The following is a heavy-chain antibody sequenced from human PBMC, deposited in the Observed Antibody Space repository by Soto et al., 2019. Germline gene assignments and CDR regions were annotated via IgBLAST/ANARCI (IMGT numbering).Heavy chain of an antibody. V-gene: IGHV3-73*01. CDR1: GFTFSSFA. CDR3: TRWCSSCGVGRLDP. D-gene: IGHD2-8*01. J-gene: IGHJ5*02. Sequence: EVPLVESGGGLVQPGGSLKLSCAASGFTFSSFAMHWVRQASGKGLEWVGRIRSKANSYATEYAASVKGRFTISRDDSKNTAYLQMNSLKTEDTAVYYCTRWCSSCGVGRLDPWGQGTLVTVSS. CDR2: IRSKANSYAT.